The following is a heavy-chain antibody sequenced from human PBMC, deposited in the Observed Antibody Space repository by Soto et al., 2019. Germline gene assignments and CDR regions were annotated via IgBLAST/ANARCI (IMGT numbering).Heavy chain of an antibody. CDR2: ISGSGGST. D-gene: IGHD2-2*01. CDR1: GFTFSSYA. J-gene: IGHJ6*02. CDR3: AKDEGDIVVVPAAYYYGMDV. Sequence: PGGSLRLSCAAPGFTFSSYAMSWVRQAPGKGLEWVSAISGSGGSTYYADSVKGRFTISRDNSKNTLYLQMNSLRAEDTAVYYCAKDEGDIVVVPAAYYYGMDVWGQGTTVTVSS. V-gene: IGHV3-23*01.